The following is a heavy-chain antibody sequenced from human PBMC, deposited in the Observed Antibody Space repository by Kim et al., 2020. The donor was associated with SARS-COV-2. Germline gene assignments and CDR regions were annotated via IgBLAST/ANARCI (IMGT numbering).Heavy chain of an antibody. CDR2: ISYDGSNK. Sequence: GGSLRLSCAASGFTFSSYAMHWVRQAPGKGLEWVAVISYDGSNKYYADSVKGRFTISRDNSKNTLYLQMNSLRAEDTAVYYCAKALRSGYFYYYGMYVWGQGTTVTVSS. CDR3: AKALRSGYFYYYGMYV. CDR1: GFTFSSYA. J-gene: IGHJ6*02. D-gene: IGHD3-3*01. V-gene: IGHV3-30*18.